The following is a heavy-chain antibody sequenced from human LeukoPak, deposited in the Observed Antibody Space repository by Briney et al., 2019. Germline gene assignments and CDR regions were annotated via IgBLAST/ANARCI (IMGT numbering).Heavy chain of an antibody. CDR1: GYTFTSYG. CDR3: ARGGSWFSIYYYYYMDV. CDR2: ISAYNGNT. Sequence: ASVKVSCKASGYTFTSYGISWVRQAPGQGLEWMGWISAYNGNTNYAQKLQGRVTMTTDTSTSTAYKELRSLRSDDTAVYYCARGGSWFSIYYYYYMDVWGKGTTVTVSS. D-gene: IGHD2-15*01. V-gene: IGHV1-18*01. J-gene: IGHJ6*03.